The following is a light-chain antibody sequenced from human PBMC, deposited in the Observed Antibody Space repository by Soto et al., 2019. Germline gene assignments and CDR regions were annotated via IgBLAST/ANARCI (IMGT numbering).Light chain of an antibody. CDR3: QNYNSAPWT. CDR1: QNISSY. J-gene: IGKJ1*01. V-gene: IGKV1-27*01. CDR2: AAF. Sequence: DIQMTQSPSSLSASVGDRVTITRRASQNISSYLAWYQQKPGKVPKLLIYAAFTLHSGVSSRFSGSGSGTDFTLTISGLQPEDVANYYCQNYNSAPWTFGQGTKVEI.